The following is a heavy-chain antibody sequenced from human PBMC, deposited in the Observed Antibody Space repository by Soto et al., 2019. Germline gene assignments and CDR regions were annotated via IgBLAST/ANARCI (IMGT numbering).Heavy chain of an antibody. D-gene: IGHD3-22*01. V-gene: IGHV3-23*01. CDR2: ISGSGGST. J-gene: IGHJ4*02. CDR1: GFTFSSYA. CDR3: AKVRRESGDSSGYEELYFDY. Sequence: GGSLRLSCAASGFTFSSYAMSWVRQAPGKGLEWVSAISGSGGSTYYADSVKGRFTISRDNSKNTLYLQMNSLRAEDTAVYYCAKVRRESGDSSGYEELYFDYWGQGTLVTVSS.